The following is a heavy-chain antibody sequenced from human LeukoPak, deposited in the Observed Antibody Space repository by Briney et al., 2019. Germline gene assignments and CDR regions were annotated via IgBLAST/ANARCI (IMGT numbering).Heavy chain of an antibody. Sequence: HPAGSLTLYCAASGFTVSSNYMTWLRQAPGQGLEWGSVIYSGGGTYYADSLKGRFTISRDNSKNTLYLQMNSLRAVDTAVYYCAKAVLRYFDWSLYYYYCMDVWGQGTLVTVSS. J-gene: IGHJ6*02. D-gene: IGHD3-9*01. CDR1: GFTVSSNY. CDR2: IYSGGGT. CDR3: AKAVLRYFDWSLYYYYCMDV. V-gene: IGHV3-53*01.